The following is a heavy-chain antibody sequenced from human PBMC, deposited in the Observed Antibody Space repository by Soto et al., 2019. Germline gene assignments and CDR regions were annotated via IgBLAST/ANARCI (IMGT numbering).Heavy chain of an antibody. CDR3: ARYTPGVRSYGMDV. D-gene: IGHD5-18*01. CDR1: GFTFSSYA. V-gene: IGHV3-23*01. J-gene: IGHJ6*02. CDR2: VSESGTIT. Sequence: GGSLRLSCAASGFTFSSYAMKRVHQAPGKGLEWVSLVSESGTITYYADSVKGRFTISRDNSGNTLFLQMYSLRAEDTAVYYCARYTPGVRSYGMDVWGQGPTVTLSS.